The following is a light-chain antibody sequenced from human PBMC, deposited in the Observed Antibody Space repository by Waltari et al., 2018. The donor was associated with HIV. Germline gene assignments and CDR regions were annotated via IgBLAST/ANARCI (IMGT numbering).Light chain of an antibody. Sequence: SSELTQAPAGSVAFGQTFKITCQGDSTRSYSANRYLQKPGQAPLLVIYDKNNRPSGIPDRFSGSSSENAASLTITGAQAEDEADYYCNSRDSSGHVIFGGGTKLTVL. CDR1: STRSYS. CDR3: NSRDSSGHVI. CDR2: DKN. J-gene: IGLJ2*01. V-gene: IGLV3-19*01.